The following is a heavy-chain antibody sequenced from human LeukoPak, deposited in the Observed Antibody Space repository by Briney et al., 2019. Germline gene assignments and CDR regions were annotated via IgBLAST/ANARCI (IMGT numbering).Heavy chain of an antibody. CDR1: GGSISNSNYY. CDR3: ARDDDTTGRYSRFDY. D-gene: IGHD3-22*01. Sequence: PSETLSLTCTVSGGSISNSNYYWGWIRQPPGKGLEWIGGAYYSGTTYYSPSLKSRVTISVDTSKNQFSLKLSSVTAADTAVYFCARDDDTTGRYSRFDYWGQGTLVTVSS. J-gene: IGHJ4*02. CDR2: AYYSGTT. V-gene: IGHV4-39*07.